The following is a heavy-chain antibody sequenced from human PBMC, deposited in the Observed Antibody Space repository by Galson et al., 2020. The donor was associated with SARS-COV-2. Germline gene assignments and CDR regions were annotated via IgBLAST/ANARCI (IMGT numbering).Heavy chain of an antibody. CDR2: ISNSGGKT. CDR3: AASLALQLALEY. J-gene: IGHJ4*02. CDR1: EFTFSMYA. Sequence: GGSLRLSCAASEFTFSMYAMTWVRQAPGKGPEWVASISNSGGKTDYADSVKGRFTISRDNSKNTLYLQMNSLRAEDTAVYYCAASLALQLALEYWGQGTLVTVSS. V-gene: IGHV3-23*01. D-gene: IGHD3-3*02.